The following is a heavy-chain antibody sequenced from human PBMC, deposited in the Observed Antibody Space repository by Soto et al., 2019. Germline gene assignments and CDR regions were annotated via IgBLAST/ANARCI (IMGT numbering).Heavy chain of an antibody. Sequence: QVQLVQSGAEVKKPGSSVKVSCKASGGTFSSYTISWVRQAPGQGLEWMGRIIPILGIANYAQKFQGRVTITADKSTSTAYMELSSLRSEDTAVYYCARLRYSGYDSDYFDYWGQGTLVTVSS. D-gene: IGHD5-12*01. CDR3: ARLRYSGYDSDYFDY. CDR2: IIPILGIA. J-gene: IGHJ4*02. CDR1: GGTFSSYT. V-gene: IGHV1-69*02.